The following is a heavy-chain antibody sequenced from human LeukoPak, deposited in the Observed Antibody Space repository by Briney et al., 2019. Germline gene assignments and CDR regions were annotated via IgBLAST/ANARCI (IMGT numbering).Heavy chain of an antibody. J-gene: IGHJ5*02. Sequence: SETLSLTCAVYGGSFSGYYWSWIRQPPGKGLEWIGEINHSGSTNYNPSLKSRVTISVDTSKNQFSLKLSSVTAADTAVYYCARRRWVATIRKSNWFDPWGQGTLVTVSS. V-gene: IGHV4-34*01. D-gene: IGHD5-12*01. CDR3: ARRRWVATIRKSNWFDP. CDR1: GGSFSGYY. CDR2: INHSGST.